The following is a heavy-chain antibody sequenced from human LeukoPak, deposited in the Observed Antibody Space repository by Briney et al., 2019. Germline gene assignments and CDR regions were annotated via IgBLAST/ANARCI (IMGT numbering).Heavy chain of an antibody. V-gene: IGHV1-8*01. J-gene: IGHJ5*02. D-gene: IGHD1-14*01. CDR1: GFTFTRYD. CDR3: VRDAEGAGISVNFWFDP. CDR2: MNPNNGNT. Sequence: ASVKVSCKASGFTFTRYDINWVRQASGQGLEWMGWMNPNNGNTGYAQKFQGRVTTTRDTYASTAYMELRGLRPEDTAVYYCVRDAEGAGISVNFWFDPWGQGTLVTVSS.